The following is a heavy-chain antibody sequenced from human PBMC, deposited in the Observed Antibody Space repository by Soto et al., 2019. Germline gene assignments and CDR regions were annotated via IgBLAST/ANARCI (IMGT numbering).Heavy chain of an antibody. D-gene: IGHD6-6*01. CDR3: ARIPLKSSSFGGYYYNGMDV. Sequence: QVQLVESGGGVVQPGRSLRLSCAASGFTFSTYAMHWVRQAPGKGLEWVAVISDDGTKNSYADSVKGRFAVSRDNFRNTLYLQMNSLRGEDTAVYYCARIPLKSSSFGGYYYNGMDVWGQGTTVTVS. CDR2: ISDDGTKN. J-gene: IGHJ6*02. CDR1: GFTFSTYA. V-gene: IGHV3-30*09.